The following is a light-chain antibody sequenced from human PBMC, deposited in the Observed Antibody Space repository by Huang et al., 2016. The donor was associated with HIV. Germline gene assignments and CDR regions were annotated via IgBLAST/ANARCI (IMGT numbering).Light chain of an antibody. CDR2: AAS. CDR3: QQYDIHPLT. V-gene: IGKV1-8*01. CDR1: QDINNF. J-gene: IGKJ3*01. Sequence: IRMTQSPSSLSASTGDRVTITCRANQDINNFLPWYQQNPGSVPKLLIYAASTLQSGVPSMFSGNGSGTDFTLTIGCLHSEDVATYYCQQYDIHPLTFGPGTRVDIK.